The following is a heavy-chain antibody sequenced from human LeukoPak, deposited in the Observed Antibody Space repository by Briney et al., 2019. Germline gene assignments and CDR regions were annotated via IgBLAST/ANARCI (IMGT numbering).Heavy chain of an antibody. D-gene: IGHD3-10*01. CDR3: ARDRGTYLNWFDP. J-gene: IGHJ5*02. CDR2: INPNSGGT. V-gene: IGHV1-2*02. Sequence: ASVKVSCKASGYTFTGYYMHWVRQAPGQGLEWMGWINPNSGGTNYAQKFQGRVTMTRDTSISTAYMELSRLRSDDTAVYYCARDRGTYLNWFDPWGQGTLVTVSS. CDR1: GYTFTGYY.